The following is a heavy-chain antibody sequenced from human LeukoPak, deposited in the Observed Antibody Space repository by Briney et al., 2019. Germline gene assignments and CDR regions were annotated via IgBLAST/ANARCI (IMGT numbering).Heavy chain of an antibody. CDR1: GGSISSYY. Sequence: SETLSLTCTVSGGSISSYYWSWIRQPAGKGLEWIGRIYTSGSTNYNPSLKSRVTMSVDTSKNQFSLKLSSVTAADTAVYYCARAFWGSTSHTNAFDIWGQGTMVTVSS. J-gene: IGHJ3*02. D-gene: IGHD2-2*01. V-gene: IGHV4-4*07. CDR2: IYTSGST. CDR3: ARAFWGSTSHTNAFDI.